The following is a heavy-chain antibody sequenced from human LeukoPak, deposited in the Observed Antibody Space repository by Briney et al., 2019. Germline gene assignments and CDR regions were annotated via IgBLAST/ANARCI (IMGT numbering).Heavy chain of an antibody. Sequence: PGGSLRLSCAASGFPFSRHWMSWVRQAPGKGLQWVANIKEDGSENYYVDSVKGRYTISRDNAKNSLYLQMNSLRAEDTAVYYCAAESSSSWEGHWGQGTLVTVSS. CDR1: GFPFSRHW. V-gene: IGHV3-7*01. D-gene: IGHD6-6*01. CDR2: IKEDGSEN. J-gene: IGHJ4*02. CDR3: AAESSSSWEGH.